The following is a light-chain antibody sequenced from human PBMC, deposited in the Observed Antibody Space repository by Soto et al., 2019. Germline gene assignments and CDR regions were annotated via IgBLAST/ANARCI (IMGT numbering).Light chain of an antibody. J-gene: IGKJ5*01. Sequence: EIVLTQSPATLSLSAGERATLSCRASQSVSSYLAWYQQKPGQAPRLLIFGASNRATGIPARFSGSGSGTDFTLTISSLEPEDSAVYYCQQRSNWPSITFGQGTRLEI. CDR2: GAS. V-gene: IGKV3-11*01. CDR1: QSVSSY. CDR3: QQRSNWPSIT.